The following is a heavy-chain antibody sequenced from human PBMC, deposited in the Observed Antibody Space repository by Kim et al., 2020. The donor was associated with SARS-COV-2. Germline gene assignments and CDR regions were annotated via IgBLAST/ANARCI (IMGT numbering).Heavy chain of an antibody. D-gene: IGHD2-2*01. J-gene: IGHJ4*02. CDR3: ARESSRRADY. V-gene: IGHV3-23*01. CDR2: ST. Sequence: STFYADSVKGRFTISSDNSKNTLFLQLNSLRAEDTALYYCARESSRRADYWGQGTLVTVSS.